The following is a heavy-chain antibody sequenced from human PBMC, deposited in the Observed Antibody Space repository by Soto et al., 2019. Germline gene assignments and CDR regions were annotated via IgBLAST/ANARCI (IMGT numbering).Heavy chain of an antibody. CDR3: AHIPNYYQYDWFDP. J-gene: IGHJ5*02. Sequence: QITLKESGPTLVKPTQTLTLTCTFSGFSLTTHGVGVGWIRQPPGKALECLALIYWDDDKRYSPSLQSRLSITKDTSKNQVVLTMTNVDPVDTATYYCAHIPNYYQYDWFDPWGQGTLVSVSS. D-gene: IGHD3-16*01. V-gene: IGHV2-5*02. CDR2: IYWDDDK. CDR1: GFSLTTHGVG.